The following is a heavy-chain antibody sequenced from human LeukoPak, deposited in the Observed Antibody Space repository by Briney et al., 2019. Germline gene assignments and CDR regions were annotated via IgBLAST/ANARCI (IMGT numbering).Heavy chain of an antibody. CDR1: GYTFTSHG. Sequence: GASVKVSCKASGYTFTSHGITWVRQAPGQGPEWMGWIRPSTGDTDYALNLQGRVTPTTDTSTSTAYMELRSLRSDDTAVYYCARVRDYLFDYWGQGTLVTVSS. J-gene: IGHJ4*02. CDR2: IRPSTGDT. CDR3: ARVRDYLFDY. V-gene: IGHV1-18*01. D-gene: IGHD2/OR15-2a*01.